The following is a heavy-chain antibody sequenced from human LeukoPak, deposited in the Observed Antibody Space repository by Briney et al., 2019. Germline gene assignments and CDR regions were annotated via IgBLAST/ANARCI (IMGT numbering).Heavy chain of an antibody. D-gene: IGHD2-15*01. V-gene: IGHV5-51*01. J-gene: IGHJ4*02. Sequence: GESLKISCKGSGYSFTSYWIGWVRQMPGKGLEWMGIIYPGDSDTRYSPSFQGQVTISADKSISTAYLQWSGLKASDTAMYYCARLGDYCSGGSCYFYFDYWGQGTLVTVSS. CDR3: ARLGDYCSGGSCYFYFDY. CDR2: IYPGDSDT. CDR1: GYSFTSYW.